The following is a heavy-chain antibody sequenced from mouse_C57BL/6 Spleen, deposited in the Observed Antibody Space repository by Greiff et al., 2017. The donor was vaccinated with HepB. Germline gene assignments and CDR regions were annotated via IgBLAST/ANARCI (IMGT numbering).Heavy chain of an antibody. J-gene: IGHJ4*01. CDR1: GFSLTSYA. V-gene: IGHV2-9-1*01. CDR3: ARIGDLKGAYAMDY. Sequence: VKLVESGPGLVAPSQSLSITCTVSGFSLTSYAISWVRQPPGKGLEWLGVIWTGGGTNYNSALKSRLSISKDNSKSKVFLKMNSLQTDDTARYYCARIGDLKGAYAMDYWGQGTSVTVSS. D-gene: IGHD1-3*01. CDR2: IWTGGGT.